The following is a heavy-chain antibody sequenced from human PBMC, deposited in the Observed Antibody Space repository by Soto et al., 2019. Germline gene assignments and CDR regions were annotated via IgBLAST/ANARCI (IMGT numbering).Heavy chain of an antibody. V-gene: IGHV2-5*02. CDR1: GFSLSNSGVG. CDR3: ARKGPEAWPLDY. J-gene: IGHJ4*02. Sequence: QITLKEAGPTLVKPTQTLTLTCTLSGFSLSNSGVGVGWIRQPPGKALEWLAVIYWADAKEHSPSLPYRLTVTTDTSKHRVVLTMTNMGPMDTGTYYCARKGPEAWPLDYWGQGTLVTVSS. CDR2: IYWADAK.